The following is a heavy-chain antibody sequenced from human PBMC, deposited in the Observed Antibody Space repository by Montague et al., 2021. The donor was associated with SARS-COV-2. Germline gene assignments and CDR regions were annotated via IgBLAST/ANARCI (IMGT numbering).Heavy chain of an antibody. D-gene: IGHD4-17*01. CDR3: ARDAKDYGEGFDY. J-gene: IGHJ4*02. V-gene: IGHV3-33*01. Sequence: SRRLSFAASGFTFSSYGMHWVRQAPGKGLEWVAVIWYDGSNKYYADSVKGRFTISRDNSKNTLYLQMNSLRAEDTAVYYCARDAKDYGEGFDYWGQGTLVTVSS. CDR1: GFTFSSYG. CDR2: IWYDGSNK.